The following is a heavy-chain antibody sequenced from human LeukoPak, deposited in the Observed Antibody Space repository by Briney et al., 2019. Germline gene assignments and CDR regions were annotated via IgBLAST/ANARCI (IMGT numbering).Heavy chain of an antibody. CDR3: ARDVYSSSWAY. V-gene: IGHV3-23*01. CDR2: ISGSGGST. Sequence: PGGSLRLSCAASGFTFSSYEMNWVRQAPGKGLEWVSAISGSGGSTYYADSVKGRFTISRDNSKNTLYLQMNSLRAEDTAVYYCARDVYSSSWAYWGQGTLVTVSS. CDR1: GFTFSSYE. D-gene: IGHD6-6*01. J-gene: IGHJ4*02.